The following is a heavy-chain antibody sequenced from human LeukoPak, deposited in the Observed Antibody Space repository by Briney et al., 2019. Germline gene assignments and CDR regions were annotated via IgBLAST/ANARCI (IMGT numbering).Heavy chain of an antibody. CDR2: INWNGGST. CDR3: AREGVGYDILTGYQTNYYYYYYMDV. D-gene: IGHD3-9*01. Sequence: PGGSLRLSCAASGFTLSSYWMSWVRQAPGKGLEWVSGINWNGGSTGYADSVKGRFTISRDNAKNSLYLQMNSLRAEDTVLYYCAREGVGYDILTGYQTNYYYYYYMDVWGKGTTVTVSS. J-gene: IGHJ6*03. V-gene: IGHV3-20*04. CDR1: GFTLSSYW.